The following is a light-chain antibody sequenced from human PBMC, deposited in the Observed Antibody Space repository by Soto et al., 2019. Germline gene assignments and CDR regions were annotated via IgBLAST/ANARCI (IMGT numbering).Light chain of an antibody. CDR2: EVS. V-gene: IGLV2-14*01. CDR1: SNDIGAYDY. J-gene: IGLJ1*01. Sequence: QSALTQPASVSASPGQSIAISCSGASNDIGAYDYVSWYQHHPGKAPKLLIYEVSYRPSGVSNRFSASKSGNTASLTISGLQAEDEADYYCCSYTRSSTYVFGTGTKLTVL. CDR3: CSYTRSSTYV.